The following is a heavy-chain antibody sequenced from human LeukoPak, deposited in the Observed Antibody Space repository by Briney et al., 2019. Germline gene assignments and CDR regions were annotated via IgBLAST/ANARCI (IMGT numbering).Heavy chain of an antibody. D-gene: IGHD3-10*01. CDR3: ARDHSYGLDC. Sequence: GGSLRLSCAASGFTFSRCWMHWVRQAPGKGLVWVSRIMVDGSSITYADSVKGRFTISRDNAKDTLYLQMNSLRAEDTAVYYCARDHSYGLDCWCQGALVTVSS. J-gene: IGHJ4*02. CDR2: IMVDGSSI. CDR1: GFTFSRCW. V-gene: IGHV3-74*01.